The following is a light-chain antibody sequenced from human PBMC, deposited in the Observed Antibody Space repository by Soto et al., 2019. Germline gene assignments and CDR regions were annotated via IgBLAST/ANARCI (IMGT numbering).Light chain of an antibody. J-gene: IGLJ3*02. CDR2: SNN. V-gene: IGLV1-44*01. CDR3: AAWDDSLNGWV. CDR1: SSNIGSNN. Sequence: QAVVTQPPSASGTPGQRVTISCSGSSSNIGSNNVNWYQQLPGTAPKLLIYSNNHRPSGVPARFSGSKSGTSASLAISGRQSEDEADYYCAAWDDSLNGWVFGGGTKLTVL.